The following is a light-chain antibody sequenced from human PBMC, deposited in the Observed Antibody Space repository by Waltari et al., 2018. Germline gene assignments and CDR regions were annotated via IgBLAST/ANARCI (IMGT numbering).Light chain of an antibody. V-gene: IGKV4-1*01. Sequence: DIVMTQSPDSLAVSLGERATINCKSSPSVLYSSNNKNYLAWYQQRPGQPPKLLIYWAFTRESGVPDRFSGSGSGTDFTLTISSLQAEDVAVYYCQQYYNSPWTFGQGTKVEIK. CDR3: QQYYNSPWT. CDR1: PSVLYSSNNKNY. J-gene: IGKJ1*01. CDR2: WAF.